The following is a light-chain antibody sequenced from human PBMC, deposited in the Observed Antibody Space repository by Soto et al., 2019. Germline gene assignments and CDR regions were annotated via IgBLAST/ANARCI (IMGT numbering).Light chain of an antibody. CDR3: QQYNDWPPIT. Sequence: EIVLTQSPGTLSLSPGERATLSCRAIQSVSRNYLAWYQQKPGQAPRLLIYDASTRATVIPARFSGSGSGTEFTLTISSLQSEDFAVYYCQQYNDWPPITFGQGTRLEIK. V-gene: IGKV3-15*01. CDR2: DAS. CDR1: QSVSRN. J-gene: IGKJ5*01.